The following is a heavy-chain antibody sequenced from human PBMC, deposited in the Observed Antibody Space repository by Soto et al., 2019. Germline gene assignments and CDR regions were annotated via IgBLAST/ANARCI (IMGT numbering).Heavy chain of an antibody. Sequence: PSETLSLTCAVYGGSFSGYYWSWIRQPPGKGLEWIGEINHSGSTNYNPSLKSRVTISVDTSKNQFSLKLSSVTAADTAVYYCARGKDIVVVVAATHYFDYWGQGTLVTVSS. J-gene: IGHJ4*02. D-gene: IGHD2-15*01. V-gene: IGHV4-34*01. CDR2: INHSGST. CDR3: ARGKDIVVVVAATHYFDY. CDR1: GGSFSGYY.